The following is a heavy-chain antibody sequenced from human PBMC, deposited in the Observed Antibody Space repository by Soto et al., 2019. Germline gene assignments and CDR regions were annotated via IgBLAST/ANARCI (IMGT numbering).Heavy chain of an antibody. CDR3: AKDAKSFLLVVPVPPDY. Sequence: ESGGGVVQPGRSLRLSCAASGFTFNSYGMHWVRQAPGKGLEWVAGISYDGSKIYYADSVKGRFTISRDNSKNTLYLQMDSLRVEDTAVYYCAKDAKSFLLVVPVPPDYWGQGTLVTVSS. CDR2: ISYDGSKI. CDR1: GFTFNSYG. V-gene: IGHV3-30*18. J-gene: IGHJ4*02. D-gene: IGHD2-2*01.